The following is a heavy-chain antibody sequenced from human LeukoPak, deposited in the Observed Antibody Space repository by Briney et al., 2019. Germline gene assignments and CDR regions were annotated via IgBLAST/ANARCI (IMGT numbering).Heavy chain of an antibody. CDR3: ARGLARTPKTRYYYMDV. CDR1: GGSISSSSYY. CDR2: IYYSGST. V-gene: IGHV4-39*07. Sequence: PSETLSLTCSVSVSGGSISSSSYYWGWIRQPPGKGLEWIGSIYYSGSTYYNPSLKSRVTISVDTSKNQFSLKLSSVTAADTAVYYCARGLARTPKTRYYYMDVWGKGTTVTVSS. J-gene: IGHJ6*03. D-gene: IGHD4-23*01.